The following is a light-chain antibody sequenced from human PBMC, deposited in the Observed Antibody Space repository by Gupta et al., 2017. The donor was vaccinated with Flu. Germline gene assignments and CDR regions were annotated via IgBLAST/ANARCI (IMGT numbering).Light chain of an antibody. CDR2: EVN. Sequence: GTRSDVGGYNYVSWYQQHPGKAPKLMIYEVNKRPSGVPDRFSGSKSGYTASLTVSGLQADDEAYYYCTSYAGSRYVFGTGTRVTVL. CDR1: RSDVGGYNY. CDR3: TSYAGSRYV. J-gene: IGLJ1*01. V-gene: IGLV2-8*01.